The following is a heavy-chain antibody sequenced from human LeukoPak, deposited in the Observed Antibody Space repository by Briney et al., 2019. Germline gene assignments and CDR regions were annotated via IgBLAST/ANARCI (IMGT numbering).Heavy chain of an antibody. CDR3: ARGSASPRYVWGSYRPLHDAFDI. Sequence: PSETLSLTCTVSGGSISSGGYYWSWIRQHPGKGLEWIGYIYYSGSTYYNPSLKSRVTISVDTSKNQFSLKLSSVTAADTAVYYCARGSASPRYVWGSYRPLHDAFDIWGQGTMVTVSS. D-gene: IGHD3-16*02. V-gene: IGHV4-31*03. CDR1: GGSISSGGYY. CDR2: IYYSGST. J-gene: IGHJ3*02.